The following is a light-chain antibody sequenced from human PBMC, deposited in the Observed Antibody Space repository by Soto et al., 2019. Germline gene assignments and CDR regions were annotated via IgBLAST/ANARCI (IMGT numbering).Light chain of an antibody. J-gene: IGLJ2*01. CDR2: GNV. CDR1: SFKIGGYYD. CDR3: QSYDSSLRGLV. V-gene: IGLV1-40*01. Sequence: QSVLTQPPSVSGAPGQTVTISCTGSSFKIGGYYDVHWYQQLPGTAPKLLIYGNVNRPSGVPDRFSGSKSGTSASLAITGLQAEDEGDYYCQSYDSSLRGLVFGGGTKLTVL.